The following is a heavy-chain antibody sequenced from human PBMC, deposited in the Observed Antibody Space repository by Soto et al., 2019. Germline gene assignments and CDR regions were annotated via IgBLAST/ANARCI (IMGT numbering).Heavy chain of an antibody. Sequence: GESLKISCKGSGYSFTSYWIGWVRQMPGKGLEWMGIIYPGDSDTRYSPSFQGQVTISADKSISTAYLQWSSLKASDTAMYYCASPGNLDYGDDYYGMDVWGQGTTVTVSS. CDR3: ASPGNLDYGDDYYGMDV. CDR2: IYPGDSDT. J-gene: IGHJ6*02. D-gene: IGHD4-17*01. CDR1: GYSFTSYW. V-gene: IGHV5-51*01.